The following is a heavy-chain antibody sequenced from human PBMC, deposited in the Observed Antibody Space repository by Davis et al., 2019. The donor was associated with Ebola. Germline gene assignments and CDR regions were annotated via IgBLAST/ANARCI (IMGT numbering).Heavy chain of an antibody. D-gene: IGHD3-10*01. CDR3: ASTVTTMVRGDFAYYYGMDV. J-gene: IGHJ6*04. Sequence: GGSLRLSCAASGFTFSAYYMSCTRQAPGKGLEWDSYISSSGTTIYYADSVKGRFTISRDNAKNSLYLQMNSLRAEDTAVYYCASTVTTMVRGDFAYYYGMDVWGKGTTVTVSS. CDR1: GFTFSAYY. V-gene: IGHV3-11*01. CDR2: ISSSGTTI.